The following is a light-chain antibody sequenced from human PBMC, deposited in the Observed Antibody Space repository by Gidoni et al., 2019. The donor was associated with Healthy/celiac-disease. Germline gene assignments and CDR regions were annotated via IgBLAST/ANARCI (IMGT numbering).Light chain of an antibody. Sequence: DIVMTQSPDSLAVSLGERAPINCKSSQSVLYSSNNKNYLAWYQQKPGQPPKLLIYWASTRESGVPARFGGSGSGTDFTLPISSLQAEDVAVYYCQQYYSTPTWTFGQGTKVEIK. CDR1: QSVLYSSNNKNY. J-gene: IGKJ1*01. CDR3: QQYYSTPTWT. CDR2: WAS. V-gene: IGKV4-1*01.